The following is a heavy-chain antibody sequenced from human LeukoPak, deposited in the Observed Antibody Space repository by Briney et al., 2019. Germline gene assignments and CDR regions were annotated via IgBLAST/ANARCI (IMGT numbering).Heavy chain of an antibody. CDR3: ARLPYMVRGFDP. CDR2: ISADNGNT. CDR1: GDTFKTYA. Sequence: ASVKVSCKASGDTFKTYAITWVRQAPGQGLEWMGWISADNGNTDYAQKLQGRVTLTTDTSTSTVYMELRSLRSDDTAVYYCARLPYMVRGFDPWGQGTLVTVSS. V-gene: IGHV1-18*01. J-gene: IGHJ5*02. D-gene: IGHD3-10*01.